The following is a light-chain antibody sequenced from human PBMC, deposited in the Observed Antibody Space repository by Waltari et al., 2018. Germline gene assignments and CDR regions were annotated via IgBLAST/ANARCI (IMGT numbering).Light chain of an antibody. V-gene: IGKV1-5*03. Sequence: DIQMTQSPSTLSASVGDRVTITCRASQRITRWLAWYQQKAGKAPKLLIYKASILESGVPSRFSGGGSATEFTLTISSLQPDDFATYYCQHYDSYSATFGRGTKVEIK. CDR2: KAS. CDR1: QRITRW. J-gene: IGKJ4*02. CDR3: QHYDSYSAT.